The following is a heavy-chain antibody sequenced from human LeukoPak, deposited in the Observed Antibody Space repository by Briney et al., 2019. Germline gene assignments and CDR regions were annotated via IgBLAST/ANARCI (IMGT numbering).Heavy chain of an antibody. V-gene: IGHV3-23*01. J-gene: IGHJ4*02. CDR1: GFTFSSYA. CDR2: ISGSSGNT. CDR3: AEPARVGAVDY. Sequence: PGGSLRLSCAASGFTFSSYAMSWVRQAPGKGLEWVSAISGSSGNTYYADSVKGRFTISRDNSRNTLYLQMNSLRAEDTAIYYCAEPARVGAVDYWGQGTLVTVSS. D-gene: IGHD6-13*01.